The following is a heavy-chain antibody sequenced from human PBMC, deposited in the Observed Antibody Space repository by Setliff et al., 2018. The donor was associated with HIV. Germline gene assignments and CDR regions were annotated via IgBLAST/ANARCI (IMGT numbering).Heavy chain of an antibody. D-gene: IGHD3-16*01. Sequence: SETLSLTCTVSGGSIRTGAYYWGWIRQPLGKGLEWIGSIYYDGRTFYKPSLKSRLTISVDTSKNQFSLSLNSVTAADTAVYFCARGGAVSADFDSWGQGTLVTVS. CDR1: GGSIRTGAYY. V-gene: IGHV4-39*07. CDR2: IYYDGRT. CDR3: ARGGAVSADFDS. J-gene: IGHJ5*01.